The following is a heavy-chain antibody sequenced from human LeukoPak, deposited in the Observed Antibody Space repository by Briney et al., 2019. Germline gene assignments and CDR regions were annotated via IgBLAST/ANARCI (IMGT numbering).Heavy chain of an antibody. CDR1: GFPFSNYW. CDR2: VNSDGSTT. D-gene: IGHD6-13*01. V-gene: IGHV3-74*01. CDR3: ARGYYSSSRIDY. Sequence: PGGSLRLSCAASGFPFSNYWMHWVRQAPGKGLVWVSRVNSDGSTTNYADSVKGRFTISRDNAENTPYMRMNSLRPEDTAVYYCARGYYSSSRIDYWGQGTLVTVSS. J-gene: IGHJ4*02.